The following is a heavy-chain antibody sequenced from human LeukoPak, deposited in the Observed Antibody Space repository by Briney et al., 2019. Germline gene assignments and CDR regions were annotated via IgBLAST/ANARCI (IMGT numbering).Heavy chain of an antibody. J-gene: IGHJ4*02. CDR3: TTEYYYDSSGYYYEGY. D-gene: IGHD3-22*01. V-gene: IGHV3-15*01. Sequence: GGSLRLSCAASGFTFSNAWMSWVRQAPGKGLEWVGRIKSKTDGGTTDYAAPVKGRFTISRDDSKNTLYLQMNSLKTEDTAVYYCTTEYYYDSSGYYYEGYWGQGTLVTVSS. CDR1: GFTFSNAW. CDR2: IKSKTDGGTT.